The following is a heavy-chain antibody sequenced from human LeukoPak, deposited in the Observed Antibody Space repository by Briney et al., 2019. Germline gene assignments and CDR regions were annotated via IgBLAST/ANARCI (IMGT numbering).Heavy chain of an antibody. J-gene: IGHJ3*02. CDR2: IYYSGST. CDR3: ARDRYAFDI. Sequence: PSETLSLTCTVSGGSISSYYWSWIRQPPGKGLEWIGYIYYSGSTNYNPSLKSRVTISVDTSKNQFSLKLSSVTAADTAVYYCARDRYAFDIWGQGTMVTVSS. V-gene: IGHV4-59*01. CDR1: GGSISSYY. D-gene: IGHD3-9*01.